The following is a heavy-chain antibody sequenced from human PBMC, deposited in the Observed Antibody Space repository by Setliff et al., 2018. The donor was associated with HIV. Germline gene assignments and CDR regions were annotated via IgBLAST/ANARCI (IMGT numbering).Heavy chain of an antibody. V-gene: IGHV1-2*02. D-gene: IGHD1-26*01. CDR3: ERVVGADNWFDL. CDR1: GYTFTDYY. J-gene: IGHJ5*02. CDR2: INPTSGGT. Sequence: ASVKVSCKASGYTFTDYYMHWVRQAPGQGLEWMVWINPTSGGTNYAQKFQGRVTMTRDTSISTGYMELTRLRSDDTAVYYCERVVGADNWFDLWCQGTLGTV.